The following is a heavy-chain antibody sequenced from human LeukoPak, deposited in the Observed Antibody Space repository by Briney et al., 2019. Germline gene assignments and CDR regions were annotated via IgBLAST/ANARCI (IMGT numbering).Heavy chain of an antibody. CDR3: ARAVLAAFDY. Sequence: PGGSLRLSCAASGFTFSSSNMNWVRQAPGKGLQWVSYISASSMSIYYADSVKGRFTISRDNAKNSLYLQMNSLRAEDTAVYYCARAVLAAFDYWGQGTLVAVSS. V-gene: IGHV3-48*01. J-gene: IGHJ4*02. CDR2: ISASSMSI. D-gene: IGHD2-15*01. CDR1: GFTFSSSN.